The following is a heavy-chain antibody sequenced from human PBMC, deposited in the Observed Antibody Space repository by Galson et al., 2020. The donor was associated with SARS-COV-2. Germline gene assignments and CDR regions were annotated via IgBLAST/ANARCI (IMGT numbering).Heavy chain of an antibody. CDR2: INAGNGNT. D-gene: IGHD2-2*01. J-gene: IGHJ3*02. Sequence: ASVKVSCKASGYTFTSYAMHWVRQDPGQGLEWMGWINAGNGNTKYSQKFQGRVTITRDTSASTAYMELSSLRSEDTAVYYCARVYCSSTSCPGYDAFDIWGQGTMVTVSS. V-gene: IGHV1-3*01. CDR3: ARVYCSSTSCPGYDAFDI. CDR1: GYTFTSYA.